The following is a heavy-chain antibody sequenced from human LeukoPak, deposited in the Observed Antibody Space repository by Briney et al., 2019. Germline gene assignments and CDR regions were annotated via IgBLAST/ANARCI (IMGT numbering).Heavy chain of an antibody. CDR2: VSGSGGST. Sequence: PGGSLRLSCAASGFTFSSYAMSWVRQAPGKGLEWVSGVSGSGGSTYYADSVKGRFTISRDNSKNTLYLQMNSLRAEDTAVYYCAKSRASSGVAPAGFDYWGQGTLVTVSS. CDR1: GFTFSSYA. V-gene: IGHV3-23*01. D-gene: IGHD6-13*01. J-gene: IGHJ4*02. CDR3: AKSRASSGVAPAGFDY.